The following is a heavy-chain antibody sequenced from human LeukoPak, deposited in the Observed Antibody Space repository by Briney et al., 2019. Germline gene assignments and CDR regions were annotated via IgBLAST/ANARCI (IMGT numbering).Heavy chain of an antibody. Sequence: GGSLRLSCAASGFTFSDCDMHWVRQAPGKGLEWVAFMRYDGSNKFYADSVKGRFTISRDNSKNTLYLQMSSLRAEDTAVFYCAKDLGTPGYNFDCLGQGTLVTVSS. CDR1: GFTFSDCD. CDR2: MRYDGSNK. J-gene: IGHJ5*01. V-gene: IGHV3-30*02. D-gene: IGHD5-24*01. CDR3: AKDLGTPGYNFDC.